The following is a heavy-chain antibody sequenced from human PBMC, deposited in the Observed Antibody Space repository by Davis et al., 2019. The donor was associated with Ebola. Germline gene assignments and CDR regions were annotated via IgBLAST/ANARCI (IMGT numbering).Heavy chain of an antibody. CDR3: ARDYYDSNGYLYYFDS. Sequence: SETLSLTCAVSGDSISSSNWWSWVRQSPGKGLEWIGEIYHSGSTNYNPSLKSRVTISVDMSKNQFSLRLTSVTAADTAMYYCARDYYDSNGYLYYFDSWGQGTLVTVSS. D-gene: IGHD3-22*01. J-gene: IGHJ4*02. CDR2: IYHSGST. CDR1: GDSISSSNW. V-gene: IGHV4-4*02.